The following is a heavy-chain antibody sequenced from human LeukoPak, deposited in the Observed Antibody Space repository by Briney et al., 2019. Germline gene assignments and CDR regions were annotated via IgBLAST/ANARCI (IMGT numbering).Heavy chain of an antibody. V-gene: IGHV4-4*09. D-gene: IGHD5-12*01. CDR1: RGSISGSIRSYY. Sequence: SETLSLTCTVSRGSISGSIRSYYWSWLRQPPGKVLEWIGYISSSGSVNDNPSLRGRVTISVDTSKNQFFLNLSSVSAADTAVYYCARIPLGYSGAYYFDYWGQGTQVTVSP. CDR3: ARIPLGYSGAYYFDY. CDR2: ISSSGSV. J-gene: IGHJ4*02.